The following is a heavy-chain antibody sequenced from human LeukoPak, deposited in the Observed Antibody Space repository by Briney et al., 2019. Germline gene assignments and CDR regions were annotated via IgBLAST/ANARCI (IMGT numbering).Heavy chain of an antibody. CDR1: GFTFRNYA. CDR3: AKRDLYSIRTNYIYYFDY. V-gene: IGHV3-23*01. Sequence: GGSLRLSCAVSGFTFRNYAMNWVRQAPGKGLEWVSAISASGDTTYYADSVKGRFTISRDNSRNTLYLQMDSLRAEDTAVYFCAKRDLYSIRTNYIYYFDYWGQGTLVTVSS. CDR2: ISASGDTT. J-gene: IGHJ4*02. D-gene: IGHD1-26*01.